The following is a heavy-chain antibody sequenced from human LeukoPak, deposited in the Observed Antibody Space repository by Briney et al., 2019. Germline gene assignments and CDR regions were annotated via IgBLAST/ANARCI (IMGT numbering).Heavy chain of an antibody. D-gene: IGHD3-10*01. CDR2: ISSSGSTI. CDR3: ARGPYSGGVDGSGAIDY. V-gene: IGHV3-11*01. Sequence: GGSLRLSCVASGFIVSNNYLNWVRQAPGKGLEWVSYISSSGSTIYYADSVKGRFTISRDNAKNSLYLQMNSLRAEDTAVYYCARGPYSGGVDGSGAIDYWGQGTLVTVSS. CDR1: GFIVSNNY. J-gene: IGHJ4*02.